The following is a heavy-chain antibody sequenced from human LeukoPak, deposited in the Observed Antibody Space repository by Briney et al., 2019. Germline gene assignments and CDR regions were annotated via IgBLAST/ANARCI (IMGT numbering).Heavy chain of an antibody. V-gene: IGHV3-33*01. CDR1: GFTFSSYG. CDR2: IWYDGSNK. Sequence: GRSLRLSCAASGFTFSSYGMHWVRQAPGKGLEWVAVIWYDGSNKYYADSVKGRFTISRDNSKNTLYLQMNSLRAEDKAVYYCARDRIAAALGSFDYWGQGTLVTVSS. CDR3: ARDRIAAALGSFDY. D-gene: IGHD6-13*01. J-gene: IGHJ4*02.